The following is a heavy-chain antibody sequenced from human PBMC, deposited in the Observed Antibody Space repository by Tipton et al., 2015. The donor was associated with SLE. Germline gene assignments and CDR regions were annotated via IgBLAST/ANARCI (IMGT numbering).Heavy chain of an antibody. Sequence: TLSLTCAVSGGSISSSNWWSWVRQPPGKGLEWIGEIYHSGSTNYNPSLKSRVTISVDKSKNQFSLKLSSVTAADTAVYYCARGLKGWLQFKSWYFDLWGRGTLVTVSS. D-gene: IGHD5-24*01. CDR2: IYHSGST. CDR1: GGSISSSNW. J-gene: IGHJ2*01. CDR3: ARGLKGWLQFKSWYFDL. V-gene: IGHV4-4*02.